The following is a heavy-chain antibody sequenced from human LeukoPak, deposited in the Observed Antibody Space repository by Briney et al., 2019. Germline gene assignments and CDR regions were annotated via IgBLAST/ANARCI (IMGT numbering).Heavy chain of an antibody. Sequence: PGGSLRLSCAASGFTFSHYGIHWVRQAPGKGLEWVAFIWYDGSNKYCADSVKGRFTISRDNSKNTLYLQMNSLRAEDTAVYYCAKDQRGYQLLFWGIFDYWGQGTLVTVSS. D-gene: IGHD2-2*01. CDR2: IWYDGSNK. J-gene: IGHJ4*02. CDR3: AKDQRGYQLLFWGIFDY. CDR1: GFTFSHYG. V-gene: IGHV3-30*02.